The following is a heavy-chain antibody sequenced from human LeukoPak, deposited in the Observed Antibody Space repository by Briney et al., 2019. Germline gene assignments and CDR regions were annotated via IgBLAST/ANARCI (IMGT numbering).Heavy chain of an antibody. J-gene: IGHJ3*02. V-gene: IGHV4-31*03. CDR1: GGSISSGGYY. D-gene: IGHD6-13*01. CDR2: IYYSGST. CDR3: ARDRGGRSSSFKRAFDI. Sequence: SETLSLTCTVSGGSISSGGYYWSWIRQHPGKGLEWIGYIYYSGSTYYNPSLKSRVTISVDTSKNQFSLKLSSVTAADTAVYYCARDRGGRSSSFKRAFDIWGQGTMVTVSS.